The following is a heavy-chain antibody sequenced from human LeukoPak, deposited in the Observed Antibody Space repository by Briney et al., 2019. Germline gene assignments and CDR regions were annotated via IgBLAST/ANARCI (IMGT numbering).Heavy chain of an antibody. CDR3: ARPRYCSSTSCYQAFDI. CDR1: GGSISSYY. J-gene: IGHJ3*02. V-gene: IGHV4-34*01. CDR2: INHSGST. D-gene: IGHD2-2*01. Sequence: PSETLSLTCTVSGGSISSYYWSWIRQPPGKGLEWIGEINHSGSTNYNPSLKSRVTISVDTSKNQFSLKLSSVTAADTAVYYCARPRYCSSTSCYQAFDIWGQGTMVTVSS.